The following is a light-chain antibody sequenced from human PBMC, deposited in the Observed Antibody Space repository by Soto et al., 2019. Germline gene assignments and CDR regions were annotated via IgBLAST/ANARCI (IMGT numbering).Light chain of an antibody. V-gene: IGKV3-20*01. CDR3: QQYARSPRT. CDR2: GVS. Sequence: EIVLTQSPGTLSMSPGERATLSCRASQSISADYLAWYQQTPGQAPRLLIYGVSNRATGIPDRFSGSGSGTHFTLTISRLEPEDFAVYYCQQYARSPRTFGQGTKVDI. CDR1: QSISADY. J-gene: IGKJ1*01.